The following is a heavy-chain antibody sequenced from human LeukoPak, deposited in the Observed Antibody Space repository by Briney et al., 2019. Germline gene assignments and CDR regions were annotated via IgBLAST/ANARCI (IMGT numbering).Heavy chain of an antibody. Sequence: SETLSLTCTVSGGSISSYYWSWIRQPPGKGLEWIGYIYYSGSTNYNPSLKSRVTISVDTSKNQFSLKLSSVTAADTAVYYCASSTTVRGVIVYYYYGMDVWGQGTTVTVSS. CDR3: ASSTTVRGVIVYYYYGMDV. CDR1: GGSISSYY. J-gene: IGHJ6*02. CDR2: IYYSGST. D-gene: IGHD3-10*01. V-gene: IGHV4-59*08.